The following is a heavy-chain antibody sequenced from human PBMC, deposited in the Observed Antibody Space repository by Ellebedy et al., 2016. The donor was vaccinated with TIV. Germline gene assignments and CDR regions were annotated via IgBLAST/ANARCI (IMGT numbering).Heavy chain of an antibody. D-gene: IGHD3-22*01. CDR1: GFTFSSYA. CDR2: ISGSGGST. J-gene: IGHJ3*02. Sequence: PGGSLRLSCAASGFTFSSYAMSWVRQAPGKGLEWVSAISGSGGSTYYADSVKGRFTISRDNSKNTLYLQMNSLRAEDTAVYYCASHPLYYDSSGYGAFDIWGQGTMVTVSS. CDR3: ASHPLYYDSSGYGAFDI. V-gene: IGHV3-23*01.